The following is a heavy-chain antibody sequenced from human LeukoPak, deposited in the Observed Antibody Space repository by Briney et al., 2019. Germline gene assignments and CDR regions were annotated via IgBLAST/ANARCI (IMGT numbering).Heavy chain of an antibody. CDR2: IYYSGST. Sequence: SETLSLTCTVSGGSISSYYWSWIRQPPGKGLEWIGYIYYSGSTNYNPSLKSRVTISVDTSKNQFSLKLSSVTAADTAVYYCAGYDILTGYYGYWGQGTLVTVSS. V-gene: IGHV4-59*01. CDR3: AGYDILTGYYGY. D-gene: IGHD3-9*01. CDR1: GGSISSYY. J-gene: IGHJ4*02.